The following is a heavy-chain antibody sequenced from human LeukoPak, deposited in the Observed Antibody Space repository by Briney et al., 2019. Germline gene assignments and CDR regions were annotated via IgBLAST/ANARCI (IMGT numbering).Heavy chain of an antibody. CDR2: IWYDGSNK. V-gene: IGHV3-33*06. CDR1: GFTFSSYG. CDR3: AKVHYDSSGYRRGYFDY. D-gene: IGHD3-22*01. Sequence: GRSLRLSCAASGFTFSSYGMHWVRQAPGKGLEWVAVIWYDGSNKYYADSVKGRFTISRDNSKNTLYLQMNSLRAEDTAVYYCAKVHYDSSGYRRGYFDYWGQGTLVTVSS. J-gene: IGHJ4*02.